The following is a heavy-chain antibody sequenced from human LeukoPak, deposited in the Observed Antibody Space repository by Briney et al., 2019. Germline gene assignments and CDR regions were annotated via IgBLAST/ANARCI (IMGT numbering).Heavy chain of an antibody. CDR1: GFTFSSYA. V-gene: IGHV3-23*01. D-gene: IGHD5-18*01. CDR3: AKDGNRSWIQLWYRTDYFDY. J-gene: IGHJ4*02. CDR2: ISGSGGST. Sequence: PGGSLRLSCAASGFTFSSYAMRWVRQAPGKGLEWVSAISGSGGSTYYADSVKGRFTISRDNSKNTLYLQMNSLRAEDTAVYYCAKDGNRSWIQLWYRTDYFDYWGQRTLVTVSS.